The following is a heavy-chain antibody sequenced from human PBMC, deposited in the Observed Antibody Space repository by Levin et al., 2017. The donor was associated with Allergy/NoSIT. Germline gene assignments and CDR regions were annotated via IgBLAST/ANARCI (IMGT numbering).Heavy chain of an antibody. Sequence: KISCKASGGTFSSYAISWVRQAPGQGLEWMGGIIPIFGTANYAQKFQGRVTITADESTSTAYMELSSLRSEDTAVYYCARVAGYCSGGSCSTHAFDIWGQGTMVTVSS. CDR2: IIPIFGTA. J-gene: IGHJ3*02. D-gene: IGHD2-15*01. V-gene: IGHV1-69*01. CDR1: GGTFSSYA. CDR3: ARVAGYCSGGSCSTHAFDI.